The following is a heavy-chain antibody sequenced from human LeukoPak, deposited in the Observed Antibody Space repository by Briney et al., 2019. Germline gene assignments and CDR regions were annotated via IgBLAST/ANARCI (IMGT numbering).Heavy chain of an antibody. CDR1: GFTFSNAW. Sequence: GGSLRLSCAASGFTFSNAWMSWVRQAPGKGLEWVGRIKSKTDGGTTDYAAPVKGRFTISRDDSKNTLYLQMNSLKTEDTAVYYCTTPYYYDSSGYQEADAFDIWGQGTMVTVSS. D-gene: IGHD3-22*01. V-gene: IGHV3-15*01. J-gene: IGHJ3*02. CDR2: IKSKTDGGTT. CDR3: TTPYYYDSSGYQEADAFDI.